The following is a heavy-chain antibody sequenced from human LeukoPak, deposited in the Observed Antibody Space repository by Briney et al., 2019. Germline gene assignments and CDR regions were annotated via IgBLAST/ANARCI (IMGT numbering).Heavy chain of an antibody. CDR1: GGSISSGGYY. D-gene: IGHD5-18*01. Sequence: SQTLSLTCTVSGGSISSGGYYWSWIRQHPGKGLEGIGYIYYSGSTYYNPSLKSRVTISVDTSKNQFSLKLSSVTAADTAVYYCARDGGSDSYGSYYFDYWGQGTLVTVSS. J-gene: IGHJ4*02. V-gene: IGHV4-31*03. CDR3: ARDGGSDSYGSYYFDY. CDR2: IYYSGST.